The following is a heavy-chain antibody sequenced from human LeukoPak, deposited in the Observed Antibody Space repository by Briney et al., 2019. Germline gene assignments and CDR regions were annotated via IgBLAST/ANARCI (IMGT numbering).Heavy chain of an antibody. J-gene: IGHJ4*02. Sequence: SETLSLTCTVSGGAISGYYWSWIRQPPGKGLVYIGYIYYSGSTNYNSSLESRMTISVDTSKNQFSRRLRSVTAADTAVYYCARAGTAAVGTIQQLWGQGTLVTVSS. CDR3: ARAGTAAVGTIQQL. CDR2: IYYSGST. D-gene: IGHD6-13*01. CDR1: GGAISGYY. V-gene: IGHV4-59*01.